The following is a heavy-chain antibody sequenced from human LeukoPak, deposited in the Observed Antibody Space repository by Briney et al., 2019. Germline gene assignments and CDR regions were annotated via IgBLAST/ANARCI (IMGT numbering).Heavy chain of an antibody. CDR1: GGSFSGYY. V-gene: IGHV4-34*01. CDR2: INHSGST. D-gene: IGHD2-8*01. Sequence: SETLSLTCAVYGGSFSGYYWSWIRQPPGKGLEWIGEINHSGSTNYNPSLKSRVTISVDTSKNQFSLKLSSVTAADTAVYYCARGTVLMVYAVLGGAFDIWGQGTMVTVSS. CDR3: ARGTVLMVYAVLGGAFDI. J-gene: IGHJ3*02.